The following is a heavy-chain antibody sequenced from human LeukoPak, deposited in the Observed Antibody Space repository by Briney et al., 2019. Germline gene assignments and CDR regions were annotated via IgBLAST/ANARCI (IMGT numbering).Heavy chain of an antibody. CDR1: GFTFSTYE. CDR3: ARRYCSSTTCTLDY. J-gene: IGHJ4*02. D-gene: IGHD2-2*01. Sequence: GGSLRLSCAASGFTFSTYEMNWVRQAPGKGLEWVSHISGSGGAIYYADSVKGRFTISRDNAKNSLYLQMNSLRAEDTAVYYCARRYCSSTTCTLDYWGQGTLVSVSS. V-gene: IGHV3-48*03. CDR2: ISGSGGAI.